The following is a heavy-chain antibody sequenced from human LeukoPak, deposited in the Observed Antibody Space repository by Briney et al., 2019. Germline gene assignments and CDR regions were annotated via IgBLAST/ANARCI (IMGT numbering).Heavy chain of an antibody. CDR1: GGSFSGYY. V-gene: IGHV4-34*01. D-gene: IGHD5-12*01. J-gene: IGHJ4*02. CDR2: INHSGST. Sequence: SETLSLTCAVYGGSFSGYYWSWLRQPPGKGLEWIGEINHSGSTNYNPSLKSQVTISVDTSKNQFSLKLSSVTAADTAVYYCARARMVATRRPLDYWGQGTLVTVSS. CDR3: ARARMVATRRPLDY.